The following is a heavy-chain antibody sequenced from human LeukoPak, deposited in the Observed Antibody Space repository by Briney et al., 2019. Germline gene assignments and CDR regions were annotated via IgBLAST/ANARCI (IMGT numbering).Heavy chain of an antibody. CDR1: GFTVSSNY. Sequence: GGSLRLSCAPSGFTVSSNYMSWVRQAPGKGLERVSVIYSGGDTFYADSVKDRFTISRDNSKNTLYLQMNSLRAEDTAVYYCAAKVELRSNGPYFNSWGQGTLVTVSS. J-gene: IGHJ4*02. V-gene: IGHV3-53*01. CDR3: AAKVELRSNGPYFNS. D-gene: IGHD1-7*01. CDR2: IYSGGDT.